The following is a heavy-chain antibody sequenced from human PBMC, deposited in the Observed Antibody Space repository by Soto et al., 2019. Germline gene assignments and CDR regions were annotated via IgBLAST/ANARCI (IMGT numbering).Heavy chain of an antibody. D-gene: IGHD2-15*01. Sequence: SETLSLTCTVSGGSVSSGSYYWSWIRQPPGKGLEWIGYIYYSGSTNYNPSLKSRVTISVDTSKNQFSLKLSSVTAADTAVYYCARLLGYCSGGSCGGPPTNFDYWGQGTLVTVSS. CDR1: GGSVSSGSYY. CDR2: IYYSGST. V-gene: IGHV4-61*01. CDR3: ARLLGYCSGGSCGGPPTNFDY. J-gene: IGHJ4*02.